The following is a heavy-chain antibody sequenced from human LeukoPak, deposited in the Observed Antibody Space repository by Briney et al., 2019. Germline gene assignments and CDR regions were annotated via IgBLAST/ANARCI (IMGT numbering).Heavy chain of an antibody. CDR3: ARAERWLTWWYFDY. CDR1: GGSISSSSYY. D-gene: IGHD5-24*01. CDR2: IYYSGST. Sequence: SETLSLTCTVSGGSISSSSYYWDWIRQPPGKGLEWIGSIYYSGSTYYNPSLKSRVTISVDTSKNQFSLKLSSVTAADTAVYYCARAERWLTWWYFDYWGQGTLVTVSS. J-gene: IGHJ4*02. V-gene: IGHV4-39*01.